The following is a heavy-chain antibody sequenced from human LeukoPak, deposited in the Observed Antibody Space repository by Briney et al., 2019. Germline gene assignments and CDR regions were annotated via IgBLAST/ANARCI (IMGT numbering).Heavy chain of an antibody. CDR1: GFTFSDCY. CDR3: ARPWFGELLYLDC. CDR2: ISSSGSTI. J-gene: IGHJ4*02. D-gene: IGHD3-10*01. V-gene: IGHV3-11*01. Sequence: GGSLRLSCAASGFTFSDCYMSWIRQAPGKGLEWVSYISSSGSTIYYADSVKGRFTISRDNAKNSLYLQMNSLRAEDTAVYYCARPWFGELLYLDCWGQGTLVTVSS.